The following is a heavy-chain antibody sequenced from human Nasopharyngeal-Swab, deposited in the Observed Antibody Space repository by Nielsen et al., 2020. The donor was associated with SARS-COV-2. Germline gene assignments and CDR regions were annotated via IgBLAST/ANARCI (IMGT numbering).Heavy chain of an antibody. CDR3: ARDYTAMLYYYYYMDV. J-gene: IGHJ6*03. CDR2: ISYDGSNK. V-gene: IGHV3-30-3*01. D-gene: IGHD5-18*01. Sequence: GGSLRLSCAAPGSTFSSYAMHWVRQAPGKGLEWVAVISYDGSNKYYADSVKGRFTISRDNSKNTLYLQMNSLRAEDTAVYYCARDYTAMLYYYYYMDVWGKGTTVTVSS. CDR1: GSTFSSYA.